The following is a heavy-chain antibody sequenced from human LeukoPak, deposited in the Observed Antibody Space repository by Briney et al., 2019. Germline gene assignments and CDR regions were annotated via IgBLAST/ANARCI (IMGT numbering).Heavy chain of an antibody. CDR3: AANYYGSGRLGYYYNMDV. V-gene: IGHV1-69*05. D-gene: IGHD3-10*01. J-gene: IGHJ6*03. CDR2: IIPIFGTA. Sequence: SVKVSCKASGGTFSSYAISRVRQAPGQGLEWMGGIIPIFGTANYAQKFQGRVTITTDESTSTAYMELSSLRSEDTAVYYCAANYYGSGRLGYYYNMDVWGKGTTVTVSS. CDR1: GGTFSSYA.